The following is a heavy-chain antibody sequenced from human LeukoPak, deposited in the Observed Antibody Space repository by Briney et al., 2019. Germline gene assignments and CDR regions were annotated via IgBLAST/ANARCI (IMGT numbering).Heavy chain of an antibody. CDR2: MSSDGSAT. Sequence: GGSLRLSCAASGFSFSNYWMHWVRQAPGKGLVWVTRMSSDGSATYYADSVQGRFTISRDNAKNTLYLQMNSLRAEDTAMYFCAKGPNYFDSWGQGTLVTVSS. J-gene: IGHJ4*02. CDR3: AKGPNYFDS. CDR1: GFSFSNYW. V-gene: IGHV3-74*01.